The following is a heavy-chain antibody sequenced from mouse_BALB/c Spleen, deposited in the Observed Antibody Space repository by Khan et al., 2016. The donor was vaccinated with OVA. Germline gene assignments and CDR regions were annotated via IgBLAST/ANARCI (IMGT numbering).Heavy chain of an antibody. CDR1: GFTFSSFG. CDR3: TRSFYYGYYFDY. V-gene: IGHV5-17*02. Sequence: EVELVESGGGLVQPGGSRKLSCAASGFTFSSFGMHWVRQAPEKGLEWVAYISSDSSTIYYADTVKGRFTISRDNPKNTLFLQMTSLRSDDTDMYYCTRSFYYGYYFDYWGQGTTLTVSS. D-gene: IGHD1-1*01. CDR2: ISSDSSTI. J-gene: IGHJ2*01.